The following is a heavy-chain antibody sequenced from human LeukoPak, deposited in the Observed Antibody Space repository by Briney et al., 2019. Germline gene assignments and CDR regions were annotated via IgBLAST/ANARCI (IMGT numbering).Heavy chain of an antibody. V-gene: IGHV1-2*02. CDR2: INPNSGGT. CDR3: TRDFLHVYYYDSSGYVRGAFDI. J-gene: IGHJ3*02. Sequence: GSSVKVSCKASGGTFSSYAISWVRQAPGQGLEWMGWINPNSGGTNFAQKFQGRVTMTRDTSISTVYMELSRLRSDDTAVYYCTRDFLHVYYYDSSGYVRGAFDIWGQGTMVTVSS. CDR1: GGTFSSYA. D-gene: IGHD3-22*01.